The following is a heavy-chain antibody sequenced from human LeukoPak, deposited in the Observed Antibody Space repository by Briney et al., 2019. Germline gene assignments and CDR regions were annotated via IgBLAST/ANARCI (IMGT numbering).Heavy chain of an antibody. D-gene: IGHD3-9*01. J-gene: IGHJ4*02. V-gene: IGHV3-43*02. CDR2: ISGDGGST. CDR1: GFTFDDYA. CDR3: ASVDFDWLFRIDY. Sequence: GGSLRLSCAASGFTFDDYAMHRVRQAPGKGLEWVSLISGDGGSTYYADSVKGRFTISRDNSKNSLYLQMNSLRTEDTALYYCASVDFDWLFRIDYWGQGTLVTVSS.